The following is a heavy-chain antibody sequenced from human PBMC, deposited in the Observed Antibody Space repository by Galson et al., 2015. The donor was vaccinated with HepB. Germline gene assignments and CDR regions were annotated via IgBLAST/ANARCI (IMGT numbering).Heavy chain of an antibody. CDR2: INTYNGYT. J-gene: IGHJ6*02. CDR1: GHTFNTIG. CDR3: ARVEVIPATSKVYYHYGVDV. V-gene: IGHV1-18*01. D-gene: IGHD2-15*01. Sequence: SVKVSCKASGHTFNTIGLNWVRQAPGQGLEWMGWINTYNGYTNYAQNLQGRVTMTTDTSTSTAYMELRSLRFDDTAVYYCARVEVIPATSKVYYHYGVDVWGQGTTVTVSS.